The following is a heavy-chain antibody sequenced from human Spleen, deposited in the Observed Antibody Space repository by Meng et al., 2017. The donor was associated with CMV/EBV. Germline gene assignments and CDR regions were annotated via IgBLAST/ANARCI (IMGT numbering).Heavy chain of an antibody. D-gene: IGHD6-19*01. CDR1: GYTFTSYG. Sequence: QVRLVKSGAEVKKPGASVKVSCKASGYTFTSYGISWVRQAPGQGLEWMGWINPNSGGTNYAQKFQGRVTMTRDTSISTAYMELSRLRSDDTAVYYCATLQTSSGWDDDYWGQGTLVTVSS. V-gene: IGHV1-2*02. CDR3: ATLQTSSGWDDDY. J-gene: IGHJ4*02. CDR2: INPNSGGT.